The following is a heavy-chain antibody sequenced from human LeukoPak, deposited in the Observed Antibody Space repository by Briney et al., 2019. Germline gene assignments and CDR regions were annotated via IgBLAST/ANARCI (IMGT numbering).Heavy chain of an antibody. Sequence: GGSLRLSCAASGFTFSSYSMNWVRQAPGKGLEWVSSISSSSSYIYYADSVKGRFTISRDNAKNSLYLQMNSLRAGDTAVYYCARGVGGGSWNYWGQGTLVTVSS. J-gene: IGHJ4*02. V-gene: IGHV3-21*01. D-gene: IGHD6-13*01. CDR2: ISSSSSYI. CDR3: ARGVGGGSWNY. CDR1: GFTFSSYS.